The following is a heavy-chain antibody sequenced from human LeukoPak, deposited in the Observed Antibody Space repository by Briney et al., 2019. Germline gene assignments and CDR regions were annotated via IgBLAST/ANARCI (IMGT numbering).Heavy chain of an antibody. CDR1: GFTFSSYA. CDR3: ARGRYGVTMIVVVPRYYFDY. D-gene: IGHD3-22*01. V-gene: IGHV4-34*01. Sequence: GSLRLSCAASGFTFSSYAMSWIRQPPGKGLEWIGEINHSGSTNYNPSLKSRVTISVDTSKNQFSLKLSSVTAADTAVYYCARGRYGVTMIVVVPRYYFDYWGQGTLVTVSS. J-gene: IGHJ4*02. CDR2: INHSGST.